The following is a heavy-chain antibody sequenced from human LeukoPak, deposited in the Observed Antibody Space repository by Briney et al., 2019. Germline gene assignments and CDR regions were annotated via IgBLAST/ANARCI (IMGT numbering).Heavy chain of an antibody. Sequence: GGSLRLSCAASGFTFSSYSMNWVRPAPGEGLEWVSYIISTSSTIYYADSVKGRFTISRDNDKNSLYLQMISLRAEDTAVYYCARVHGGYPFDYWGQGTLVTVSS. CDR3: ARVHGGYPFDY. J-gene: IGHJ4*02. CDR2: IISTSSTI. V-gene: IGHV3-48*01. CDR1: GFTFSSYS. D-gene: IGHD2-15*01.